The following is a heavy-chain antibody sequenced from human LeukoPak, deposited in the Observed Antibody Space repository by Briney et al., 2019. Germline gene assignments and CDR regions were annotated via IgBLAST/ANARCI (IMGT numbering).Heavy chain of an antibody. J-gene: IGHJ4*02. CDR1: GGSISTYY. V-gene: IGHV4-59*01. CDR2: IHYSGAT. Sequence: PSETLSLTCTVSGGSISTYYWSWIRQPPGKGLEWIGYIHYSGATSYNPSLNSRVTVSVDTSKNQLSLKLNSVTAADTAVYYCARGSTHHYDSSGYYSPNFDYWGQGTLVTVSS. CDR3: ARGSTHHYDSSGYYSPNFDY. D-gene: IGHD3-22*01.